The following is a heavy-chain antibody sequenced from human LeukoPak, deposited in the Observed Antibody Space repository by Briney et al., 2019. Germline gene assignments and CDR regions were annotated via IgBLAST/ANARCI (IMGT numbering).Heavy chain of an antibody. Sequence: GGSLRLSCAVSGIPLINYGMSWVRQAPGKGLEWVAGISGSGGSTNYADSVKGRFTISRDNPKNTLFLQMNSLRAEDTAVYFCAKRGVVIRVILVGFHREAYYFDSWGQGALVTVSS. CDR3: AKRGVVIRVILVGFHREAYYFDS. V-gene: IGHV3-23*01. CDR1: GIPLINYG. J-gene: IGHJ4*02. CDR2: ISGSGGST. D-gene: IGHD2-21*01.